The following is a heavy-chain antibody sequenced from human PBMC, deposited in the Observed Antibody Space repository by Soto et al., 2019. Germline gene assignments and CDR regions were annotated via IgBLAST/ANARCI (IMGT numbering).Heavy chain of an antibody. CDR1: GFTFSNSA. CDR2: VSFDGTNK. CDR3: ATDLSYGDNDDH. Sequence: PGGSLRLSCAASGFTFSNSALHWVRQAPGKGLEWVAIVSFDGTNKYYADSVKGRFTISRDNSRNTVYLQMSSLRADDTAVYYCATDLSYGDNDDHWGQGALVTVLL. V-gene: IGHV3-30*03. J-gene: IGHJ4*02. D-gene: IGHD4-17*01.